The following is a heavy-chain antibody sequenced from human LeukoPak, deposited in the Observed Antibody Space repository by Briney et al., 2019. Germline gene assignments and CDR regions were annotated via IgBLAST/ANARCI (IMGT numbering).Heavy chain of an antibody. D-gene: IGHD2-15*01. Sequence: PGGSLRLSCAASGFTFSSYGMHWVRQVPGKGLEWVAVISYDGRNKHYVDSVKGRFIISRDNSKNTLYLQMNSLRAEDTAVYYCAKAVFPTPFFLPLFDYWGQGTLDTVSS. CDR2: ISYDGRNK. CDR3: AKAVFPTPFFLPLFDY. V-gene: IGHV3-30*18. J-gene: IGHJ4*02. CDR1: GFTFSSYG.